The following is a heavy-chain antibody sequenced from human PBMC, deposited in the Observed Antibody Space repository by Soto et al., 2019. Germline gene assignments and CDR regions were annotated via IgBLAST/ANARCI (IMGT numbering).Heavy chain of an antibody. V-gene: IGHV4-39*01. CDR2: IYYSGST. Sequence: SETLSLTCTVSGGSISSSSYYWGWIRQPPGKGLEWIGSIYYSGSTYYNPSLKSRVTISVDTSKNQFSLKLGSVTAADTAVYYCERYHTTPGDTQYFDYWGQGTLVTVSS. D-gene: IGHD5-18*01. J-gene: IGHJ4*02. CDR3: ERYHTTPGDTQYFDY. CDR1: GGSISSSSYY.